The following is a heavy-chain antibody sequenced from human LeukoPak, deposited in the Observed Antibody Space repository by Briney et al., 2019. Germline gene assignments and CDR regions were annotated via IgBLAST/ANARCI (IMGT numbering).Heavy chain of an antibody. CDR3: AREYAYYYDSSGYYYELYFDY. Sequence: SVKVSCKASGGTFSSYAISWVRQAPGQGLEWMGGIIPIFGTANYAQKFQGRVTITTDESTSTAYMELSSLRSEDTAVYYCAREYAYYYDSSGYYYELYFDYWGQGTLDTVSS. J-gene: IGHJ4*02. CDR1: GGTFSSYA. D-gene: IGHD3-22*01. V-gene: IGHV1-69*05. CDR2: IIPIFGTA.